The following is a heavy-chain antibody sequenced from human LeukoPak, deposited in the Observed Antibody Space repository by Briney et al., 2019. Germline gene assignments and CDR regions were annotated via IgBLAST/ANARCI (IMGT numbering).Heavy chain of an antibody. D-gene: IGHD7-27*01. Sequence: PGGSLRLSCAASGFTFSNCAMSWVRQAPGKGLEWVSTLSGSGVTTYYADSVKGRFTISRDNSKNTLYLQMNSLRAEDTAVYYCAKSKNLGISGAFDYWGQGTLVTVSS. J-gene: IGHJ4*02. CDR2: LSGSGVTT. CDR1: GFTFSNCA. CDR3: AKSKNLGISGAFDY. V-gene: IGHV3-23*01.